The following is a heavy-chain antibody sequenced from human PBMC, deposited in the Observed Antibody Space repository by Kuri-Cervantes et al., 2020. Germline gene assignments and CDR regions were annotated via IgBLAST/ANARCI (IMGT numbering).Heavy chain of an antibody. J-gene: IGHJ3*02. D-gene: IGHD3-10*01. CDR3: ARDEGVRGVIRDAFDI. Sequence: ASVKVSCKASGYTFTSYAMHWVRQAPGQRLEWMGWINAGNGNTKYSQKFQGRVTITTDESTSTAYMELSSLRAEDTAVYYCARDEGVRGVIRDAFDIWGQGTMVTVSS. V-gene: IGHV1-3*01. CDR2: INAGNGNT. CDR1: GYTFTSYA.